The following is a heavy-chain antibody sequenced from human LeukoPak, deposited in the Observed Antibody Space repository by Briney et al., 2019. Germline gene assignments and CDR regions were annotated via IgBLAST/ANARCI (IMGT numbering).Heavy chain of an antibody. CDR3: ASGRRDSYYYYMDV. CDR2: MNPNSGNT. CDR1: GYTFTSYG. D-gene: IGHD5-24*01. V-gene: IGHV1-8*03. Sequence: ASVKVSCKASGYTFTSYGISWVRQAPGQGLEWMGWMNPNSGNTGYAQKFQGRVTITRNTSISTAYMELSSLRSEDTAVYYCASGRRDSYYYYMDVWGKGTTVTVSS. J-gene: IGHJ6*03.